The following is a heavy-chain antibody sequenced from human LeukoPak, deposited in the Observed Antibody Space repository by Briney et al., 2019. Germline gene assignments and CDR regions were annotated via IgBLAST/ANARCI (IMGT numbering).Heavy chain of an antibody. J-gene: IGHJ3*02. D-gene: IGHD3-16*02. CDR3: ARASVYYDYVWGSYRSDAFDI. CDR2: MNPNSGNT. CDR1: GYTFTSYD. V-gene: IGHV1-8*01. Sequence: ASVKVSCKASGYTFTSYDINWVRQATGQGLEWMGWMNPNSGNTGYAQKFQGRVTMTRNTSISTAYMELSSLRSEDTAVYYCARASVYYDYVWGSYRSDAFDIWGQGTMVTVSS.